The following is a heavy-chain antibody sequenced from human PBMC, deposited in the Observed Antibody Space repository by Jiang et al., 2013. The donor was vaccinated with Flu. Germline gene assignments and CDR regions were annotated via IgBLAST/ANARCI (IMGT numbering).Heavy chain of an antibody. CDR2: TYYRSRWYN. CDR1: GDSVSANTET. Sequence: AISGDSVSANTETWNWIRQSPSRGLEWLGRTYYRSRWYNDYAESVKSRITINPDTSKNQFSLQLTSVTPEDTAVYYCARGREPHASDVWGQGTMVTVSS. J-gene: IGHJ3*01. V-gene: IGHV6-1*01. CDR3: ARGREPHASDV. D-gene: IGHD1-26*01.